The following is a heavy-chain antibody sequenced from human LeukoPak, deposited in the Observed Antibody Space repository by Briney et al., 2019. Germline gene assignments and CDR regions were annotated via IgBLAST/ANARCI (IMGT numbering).Heavy chain of an antibody. Sequence: SETLSLICTVSGGSISSSSYYWGWIRQPPGKGLEWIGSIYYTGTTYYNPSLKSRVTISVDTSKNQVSLKLSSVTAADTAVYYCARPAPSGSYSRFDYWGQGTLVTVFS. CDR2: IYYTGTT. V-gene: IGHV4-39*01. CDR1: GGSISSSSYY. CDR3: ARPAPSGSYSRFDY. J-gene: IGHJ4*02. D-gene: IGHD1-26*01.